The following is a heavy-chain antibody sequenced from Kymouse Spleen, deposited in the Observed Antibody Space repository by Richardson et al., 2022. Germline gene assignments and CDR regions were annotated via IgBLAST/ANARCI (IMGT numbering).Heavy chain of an antibody. CDR2: IWYDGSNK. CDR3: ARGITMVRGVKGWFDP. Sequence: QVQLVESGGGVVQPGRSLRLSCAASGFTFSSYGMHWVRQAPGKGLEWVAVIWYDGSNKYYADSVKGRFTISRDNSKNTLYLQMNSLRAEDTAVYYCARGITMVRGVKGWFDPWGQGTLVTVSS. D-gene: IGHD3-10*01. CDR1: GFTFSSYG. V-gene: IGHV3-33*01. J-gene: IGHJ5*02.